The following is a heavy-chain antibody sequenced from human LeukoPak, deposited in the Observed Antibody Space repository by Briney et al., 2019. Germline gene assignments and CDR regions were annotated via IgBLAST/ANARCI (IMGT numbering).Heavy chain of an antibody. D-gene: IGHD3-16*01. Sequence: SETLSLTCAVYGGSFSGYYWSWIRQPPGKGLEWIGYIYNSVSTNYNPSLKSRVTISVDTSKNQISLKLSSVTAADTAVYYCARGDNYLDYWGQGTLVTVSS. CDR3: ARGDNYLDY. CDR2: IYNSVST. J-gene: IGHJ4*02. V-gene: IGHV4-59*01. CDR1: GGSFSGYY.